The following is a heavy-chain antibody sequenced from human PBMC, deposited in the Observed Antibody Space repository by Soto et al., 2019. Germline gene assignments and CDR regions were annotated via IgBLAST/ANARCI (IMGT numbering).Heavy chain of an antibody. CDR2: ISSSSSYI. V-gene: IGHV3-21*01. Sequence: PGGSLRLSCAASGFTFSSYSMNWVRQAPGKGLEWVSSISSSSSYIYYADSVKGRFTISRDNAKNSLYLQMNSLRAEDTAVYYCARDPRRYSSSPRAFDPWGQGTLVTVSS. CDR1: GFTFSSYS. D-gene: IGHD6-13*01. CDR3: ARDPRRYSSSPRAFDP. J-gene: IGHJ5*02.